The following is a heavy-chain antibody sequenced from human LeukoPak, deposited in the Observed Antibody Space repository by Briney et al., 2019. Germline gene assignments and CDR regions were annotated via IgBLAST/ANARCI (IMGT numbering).Heavy chain of an antibody. CDR3: ATETNGRHYDY. CDR2: IGPTGFDR. Sequence: GGSLRLSCTTSGLTFSTTGFNWVRQAPGKGLEWVASIGPTGFDRYHADSIKGRFTISRDNANNFLYLQMDSLRAEDTAVYYCATETNGRHYDYWGEGTLLTVSS. CDR1: GLTFSTTG. D-gene: IGHD1-14*01. J-gene: IGHJ4*02. V-gene: IGHV3-21*06.